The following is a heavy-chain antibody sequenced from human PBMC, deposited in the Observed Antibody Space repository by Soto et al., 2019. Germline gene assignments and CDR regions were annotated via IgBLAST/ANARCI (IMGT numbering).Heavy chain of an antibody. CDR3: ARSQGSSTSLEIYFYYYYGMDV. Sequence: QVQLVQSGAEVKKPGSSVKVSCKASGGTFSSYAISWVRQAPVQGLEWMGGIIPIPGTANYAQKFQGRVTITADESTNTAYMELSSLKSENTAVYYCARSQGSSTSLEIYFYYYYGMDVWGQGTKVTVSS. CDR2: IIPIPGTA. CDR1: GGTFSSYA. V-gene: IGHV1-69*01. J-gene: IGHJ6*02. D-gene: IGHD2-2*01.